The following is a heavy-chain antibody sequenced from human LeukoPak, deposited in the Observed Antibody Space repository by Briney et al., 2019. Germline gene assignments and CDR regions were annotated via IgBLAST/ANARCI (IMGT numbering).Heavy chain of an antibody. CDR3: ARLCSIRWCLHDWFDP. V-gene: IGHV3-23*01. CDR1: GFTFSSYG. D-gene: IGHD2-21*01. CDR2: IRGSGGSK. Sequence: GGSLRLSCAASGFTFSSYGLSWVRQAPRKGLEWVSAIRGSGGSKYYVDSVKGRFTISRDNSKNTLYLQMNSLRADDTAVYYCARLCSIRWCLHDWFDPWGQGTLVTVSS. J-gene: IGHJ5*02.